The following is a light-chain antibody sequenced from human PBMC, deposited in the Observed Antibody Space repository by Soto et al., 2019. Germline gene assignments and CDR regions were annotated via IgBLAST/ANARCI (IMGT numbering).Light chain of an antibody. J-gene: IGKJ1*01. CDR2: AAS. CDR3: QQSYSTTRT. Sequence: DLQMTQSPSPLSASVGDRVTITCRASQSISNYLNWYQQKPGKAPKLLMYAASSLQSGVPSRFSGIGSGTDFTITISKLQPEDFSTYYCQQSYSTTRTFGQGTKVEIK. V-gene: IGKV1-39*01. CDR1: QSISNY.